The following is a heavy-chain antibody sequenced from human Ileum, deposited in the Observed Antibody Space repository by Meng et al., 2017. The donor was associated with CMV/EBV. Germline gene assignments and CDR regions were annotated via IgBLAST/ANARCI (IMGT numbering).Heavy chain of an antibody. D-gene: IGHD3-22*01. Sequence: SGYTFTGYYRHWVRQAPGQGLEWMGWINPNSGGTNYAQKFQGRVTMTRDTSISAAYMELSRLRSDDTAVYYCARDYYDSSGQIAFDYWGQGTLVTVSS. V-gene: IGHV1-2*02. J-gene: IGHJ4*02. CDR3: ARDYYDSSGQIAFDY. CDR1: GYTFTGYY. CDR2: INPNSGGT.